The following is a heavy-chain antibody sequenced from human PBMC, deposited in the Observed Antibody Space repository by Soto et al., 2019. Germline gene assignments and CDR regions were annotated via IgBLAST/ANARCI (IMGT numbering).Heavy chain of an antibody. J-gene: IGHJ5*02. V-gene: IGHV4-59*01. D-gene: IGHD4-17*01. CDR3: ARLDYPGNFPGALDP. Sequence: TSETMYLTCTVSGDSFTTYYRSWIRQPPGKGLEWIGYIYYSGSTKYRPSLRSRVSMSVDASDNQFSLTLSSVTAADTAVYYCARLDYPGNFPGALDPWGRGTLLTVSS. CDR1: GDSFTTYY. CDR2: IYYSGST.